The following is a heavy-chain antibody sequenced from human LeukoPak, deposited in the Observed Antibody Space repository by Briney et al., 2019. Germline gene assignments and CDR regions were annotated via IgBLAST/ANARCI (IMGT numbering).Heavy chain of an antibody. CDR3: ARGSHDYGDYAWFDP. D-gene: IGHD4-17*01. Sequence: SEALSLTCTVSGGSISSYYWSWIRQPPGKGLEWIGYIYYSGSTNYNPSLKSRVTISVDTSKNQFSLKLCSVTAADTAVYYCARGSHDYGDYAWFDPWGQGTLVTVSS. CDR2: IYYSGST. J-gene: IGHJ5*02. CDR1: GGSISSYY. V-gene: IGHV4-59*12.